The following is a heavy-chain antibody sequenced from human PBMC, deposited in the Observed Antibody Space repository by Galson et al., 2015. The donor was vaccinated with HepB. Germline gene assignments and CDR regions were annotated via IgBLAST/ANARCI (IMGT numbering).Heavy chain of an antibody. J-gene: IGHJ6*02. V-gene: IGHV1-69*13. Sequence: SVKVSCKASGDTFSNSDISWVRQAPGQGPQWMGGITPIFGTPNYSQKFRGILTITADESTRTVYMELNSLRSEDTAVYYCAKSWATYYDFWSGYYTGYYYYGRDVWGQGTTVTVSS. D-gene: IGHD3-3*01. CDR3: AKSWATYYDFWSGYYTGYYYYGRDV. CDR1: GDTFSNSD. CDR2: ITPIFGTP.